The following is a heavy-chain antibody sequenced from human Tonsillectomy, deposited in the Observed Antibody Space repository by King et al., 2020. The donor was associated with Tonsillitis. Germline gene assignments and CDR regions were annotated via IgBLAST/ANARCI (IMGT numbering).Heavy chain of an antibody. J-gene: IGHJ3*02. Sequence: QLVESGGNLAQPGGSLRLSCAASGFMFSSYVMTWVRQAPGKGLEWVSGISDTGTTTYYADSVKGRFTIPRDNSKNTLYLQMNSLRAEDTAVYYCARGASYDYDSSGRGGGKDAFDIWGQGTVVTVSS. CDR3: ARGASYDYDSSGRGGGKDAFDI. CDR1: GFMFSSYV. CDR2: ISDTGTTT. D-gene: IGHD3-22*01. V-gene: IGHV3-23*04.